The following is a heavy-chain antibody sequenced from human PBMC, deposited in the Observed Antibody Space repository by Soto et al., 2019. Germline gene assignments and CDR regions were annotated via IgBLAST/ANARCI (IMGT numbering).Heavy chain of an antibody. V-gene: IGHV3-48*02. CDR2: ISGRAGDI. Sequence: EVQLVESGGGLVQPGGSLRLSCVVSGFTFSDYAMNWVRQAPGKGLEWVSYISGRAGDIRYADSVRGRFTISRDNANNLLDLQMSSLGDDDTAVYYCVRDHNWAFDYWGQGILVTVSS. J-gene: IGHJ4*02. D-gene: IGHD1-20*01. CDR1: GFTFSDYA. CDR3: VRDHNWAFDY.